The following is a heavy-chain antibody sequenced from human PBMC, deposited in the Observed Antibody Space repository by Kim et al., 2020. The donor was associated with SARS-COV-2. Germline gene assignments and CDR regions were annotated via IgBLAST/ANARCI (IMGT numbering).Heavy chain of an antibody. CDR3: ARSEGRGSWHQFDF. V-gene: IGHV4-59*01. CDR2: IYYIGST. CDR1: SDSISSYY. Sequence: SETLSLTCTVSSDSISSYYCSWIRQLPGKGLEWIGYIYYIGSTTYNPSLNSRVTISWDTSKNQFSLELTSVTDADTAVYYCARSEGRGSWHQFDFWGQG. J-gene: IGHJ5*01. D-gene: IGHD6-13*01.